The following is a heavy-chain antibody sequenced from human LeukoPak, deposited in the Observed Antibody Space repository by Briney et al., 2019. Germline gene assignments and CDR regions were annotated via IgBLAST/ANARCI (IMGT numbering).Heavy chain of an antibody. D-gene: IGHD6-19*01. J-gene: IGHJ4*02. CDR2: ISGSGGDT. CDR1: GFTFSIYA. V-gene: IGHV3-23*01. Sequence: GGSLRLSCATSGFTFSIYALSWVRQAPGKGLEWVSTISGSGGDTDYTDSVKGRFTISRDNSKNTLYLQMNSLRAGDTAVYYCAREPVYSSGCFDYWGQGTLVTVSS. CDR3: AREPVYSSGCFDY.